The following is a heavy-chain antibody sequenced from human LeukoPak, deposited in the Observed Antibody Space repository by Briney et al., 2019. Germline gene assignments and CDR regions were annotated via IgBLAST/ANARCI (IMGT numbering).Heavy chain of an antibody. Sequence: GESLKISCKGSGYSFTSYWIGWVRQMPGKGLEWMGIIYPGDSDTRHSPSFQGQVTISADKSISTAFLQWSSLKASDTAMYYCARQYRYCSSTSCYAPDYWGQGTLVTVSS. J-gene: IGHJ4*02. CDR3: ARQYRYCSSTSCYAPDY. CDR2: IYPGDSDT. D-gene: IGHD2-2*01. CDR1: GYSFTSYW. V-gene: IGHV5-51*01.